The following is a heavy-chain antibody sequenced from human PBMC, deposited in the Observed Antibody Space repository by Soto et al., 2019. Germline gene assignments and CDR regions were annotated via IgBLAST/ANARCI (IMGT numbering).Heavy chain of an antibody. CDR2: INHSGST. V-gene: IGHV4-34*01. J-gene: IGHJ6*02. CDR3: ARGRVDIVATITFYYYYGMDV. Sequence: PSETLSLTCAVYGGSFSGYYWSWIHQPPGKGLEWIGEINHSGSTNYNPSLKSRVTISVDTSKNQFSLKLSSVTAADTAVYYCARGRVDIVATITFYYYYGMDVWGQGTTVTVSS. D-gene: IGHD5-12*01. CDR1: GGSFSGYY.